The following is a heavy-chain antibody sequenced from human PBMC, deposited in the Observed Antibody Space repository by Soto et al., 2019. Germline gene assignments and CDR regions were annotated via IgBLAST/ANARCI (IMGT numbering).Heavy chain of an antibody. J-gene: IGHJ4*02. CDR2: ISGSGGST. Sequence: EVQLLESGGGLVQPGGSLRLSCAASGFTFSSYAMSWVRQAPGKGLEWVSAISGSGGSTYYADSVKGRFTISRDNSKNTLYLQMNSLRAEDTAVYYCAKETGGSGSYYNALDYWGQGTLVTVSS. V-gene: IGHV3-23*01. CDR3: AKETGGSGSYYNALDY. CDR1: GFTFSSYA. D-gene: IGHD3-10*01.